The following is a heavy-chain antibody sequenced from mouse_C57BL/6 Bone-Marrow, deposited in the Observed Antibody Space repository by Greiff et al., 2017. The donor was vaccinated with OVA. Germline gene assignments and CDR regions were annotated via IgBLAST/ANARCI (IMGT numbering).Heavy chain of an antibody. J-gene: IGHJ1*03. CDR1: GYAFSSSW. D-gene: IGHD1-1*01. CDR2: IYPGDGDT. CDR3: ARRDYYGSSPWYFDV. Sequence: VKLMESGPELVKPGASVKISCKASGYAFSSSWMNWVKQRPGKGLEWIGRIYPGDGDTDYNGKFKGKATLTADKSSSTAYMQLSSLTSEDSAVYFCARRDYYGSSPWYFDVWGTGTTVTVSS. V-gene: IGHV1-82*01.